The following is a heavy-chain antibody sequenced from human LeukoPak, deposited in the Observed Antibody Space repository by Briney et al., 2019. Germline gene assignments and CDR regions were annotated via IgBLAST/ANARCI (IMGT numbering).Heavy chain of an antibody. CDR2: IYYSGST. CDR3: ARDGGLPRLNYYYYGMDV. J-gene: IGHJ6*02. CDR1: GGSVSSGSYY. D-gene: IGHD1-26*01. Sequence: SETLSLTCTVSGGSVSSGSYYWSWIRQPPGKGLEWIGYIYYSGSTNYNPSLKSRVTISVDTSKNQFSLKLSSVTAADTAVYYCARDGGLPRLNYYYYGMDVWGQGTTVTVSS. V-gene: IGHV4-61*01.